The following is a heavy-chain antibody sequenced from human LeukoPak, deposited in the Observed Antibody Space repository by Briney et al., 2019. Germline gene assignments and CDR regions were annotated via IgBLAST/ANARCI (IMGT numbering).Heavy chain of an antibody. CDR3: ARRNPFDP. V-gene: IGHV4-39*01. CDR1: GGSISSSSYY. Sequence: SETLSLTCTVSGGSISSSSYYWGWIRQPPGKVLEWIGSIYYSGSTYYNTSLNSRVTISVDTSKNQLSLNLSSVTAADTAVYYCARRNPFDPWGPGTLVTVSS. CDR2: IYYSGST. J-gene: IGHJ5*02.